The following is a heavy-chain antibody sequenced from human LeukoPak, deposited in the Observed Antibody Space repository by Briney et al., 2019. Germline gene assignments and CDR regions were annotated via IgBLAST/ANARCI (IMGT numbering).Heavy chain of an antibody. Sequence: SETLSLTCAVYGGSFSGYYWSWIRQPPGKGLEWIGEINHSGSTNYNPSLKSRVTISVDTSKNQFSLKLSSVTAADTAVYYCARDRGMVQGVRLHNWFDPWGQGTLVTVSS. CDR2: INHSGST. J-gene: IGHJ5*02. V-gene: IGHV4-34*01. D-gene: IGHD3-10*01. CDR1: GGSFSGYY. CDR3: ARDRGMVQGVRLHNWFDP.